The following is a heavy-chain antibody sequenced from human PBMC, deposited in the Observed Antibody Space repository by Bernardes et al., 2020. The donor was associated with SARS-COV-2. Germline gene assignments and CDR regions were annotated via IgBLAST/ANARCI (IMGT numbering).Heavy chain of an antibody. V-gene: IGHV1-2*04. D-gene: IGHD2-2*01. CDR3: ARGHCSSTSCSSSHYYYYGMDV. Sequence: ASVKVSCKASGYTFTGYYMHWVRQAPGQGLEWMGWINPNSGGTNYAQKFQGWVTMTRDTSISTAYMELSRLRSDDTAVYYCARGHCSSTSCSSSHYYYYGMDVWGQGTTVTVSS. CDR2: INPNSGGT. J-gene: IGHJ6*02. CDR1: GYTFTGYY.